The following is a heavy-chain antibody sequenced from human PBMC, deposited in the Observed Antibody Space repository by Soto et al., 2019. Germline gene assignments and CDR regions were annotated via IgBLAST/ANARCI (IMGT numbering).Heavy chain of an antibody. D-gene: IGHD5-12*01. CDR2: IIPILGIA. CDR3: ARGYSGSSLYYYYMDV. V-gene: IGHV1-69*02. CDR1: GGAFSIYT. Sequence: SVNVSCKASGGAFSIYTISWVRQAPGQGLEWMGRIIPILGIANYAQKFQGRVTITADKSTSTAYMELSSLRSEDTAVYYCARGYSGSSLYYYYMDVWGKGTTVTVSS. J-gene: IGHJ6*03.